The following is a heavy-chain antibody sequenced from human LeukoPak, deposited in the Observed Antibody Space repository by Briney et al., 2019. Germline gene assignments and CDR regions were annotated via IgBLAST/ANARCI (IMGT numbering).Heavy chain of an antibody. CDR3: AREVLLWFGELDAFDY. CDR2: IIPIFGTT. J-gene: IGHJ4*02. D-gene: IGHD3-10*01. Sequence: GASVKVSCKASGGTFSSYAISWVRQAPRQGLEWMGGIIPIFGTTNYAQKFQSRVTITAAKSTSTAYMELSSVTAADTAVYYCAREVLLWFGELDAFDYGGQGTLVTVSS. V-gene: IGHV1-69*06. CDR1: GGTFSSYA.